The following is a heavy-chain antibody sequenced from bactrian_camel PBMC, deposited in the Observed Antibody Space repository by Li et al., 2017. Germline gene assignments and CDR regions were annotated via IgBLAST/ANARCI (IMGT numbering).Heavy chain of an antibody. V-gene: IGHV3S9*01. J-gene: IGHJ4*01. CDR2: IDADGET. Sequence: HVQLVESGGGSAQAGGSLRLSCAARTGTFSSACMGWIRQVSGQEREGVASIDADGETSYADSVKGRFTVSRDNGKNSVYLQMDSLKLEDTAMYYCAANFGPYCSGPYLARRANFEGQGTQVTVSS. CDR1: TGTFSSAC. D-gene: IGHD2*01.